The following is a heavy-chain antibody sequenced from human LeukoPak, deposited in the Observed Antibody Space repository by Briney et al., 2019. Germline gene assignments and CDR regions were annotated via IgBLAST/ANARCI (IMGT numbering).Heavy chain of an antibody. CDR2: INHSGST. V-gene: IGHV4-34*01. Sequence: SETLSLTCAVYGGSFSGYYWSWIRQPPGKGLEWIGEINHSGSTNYNPSLKSRVTISVDTSKNQFSLKLSSVTAADTAVYYCAGRSAYSSSSPTINWFDPWGQGTLVTVSS. CDR3: AGRSAYSSSSPTINWFDP. J-gene: IGHJ5*02. D-gene: IGHD6-13*01. CDR1: GGSFSGYY.